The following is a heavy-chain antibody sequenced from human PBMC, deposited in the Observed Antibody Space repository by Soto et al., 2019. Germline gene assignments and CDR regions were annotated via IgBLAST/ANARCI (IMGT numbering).Heavy chain of an antibody. CDR3: ARGVLNWQQLLAHFAY. V-gene: IGHV1-69*02. J-gene: IGHJ4*02. CDR1: GGTFSSYT. Sequence: SVKVSCKASGGTFSSYTISWVRQAPGQGLEWMGRIIPILGIANYAQKFQGRVTITADKSTSTAYMELSSLRSEDTAVYYCARGVLNWQQLLAHFAYWGQGTLVTVSS. CDR2: IIPILGIA. D-gene: IGHD6-13*01.